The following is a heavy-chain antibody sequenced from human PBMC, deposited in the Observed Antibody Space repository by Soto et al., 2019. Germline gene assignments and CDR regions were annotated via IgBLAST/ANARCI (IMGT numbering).Heavy chain of an antibody. CDR1: GFTFSSYA. CDR3: ARDRDPWIPNYYYYYGMDV. CDR2: ISYDGSNK. J-gene: IGHJ6*02. D-gene: IGHD5-18*01. V-gene: IGHV3-30-3*01. Sequence: GGSLRLSCAASGFTFSSYAMHWVRQAPGKGLEWVAAISYDGSNKYYADSVKGRFTISRDNSKNTLYLQMNSLRAEDTAVYYCARDRDPWIPNYYYYYGMDVWGQGTTVTVSS.